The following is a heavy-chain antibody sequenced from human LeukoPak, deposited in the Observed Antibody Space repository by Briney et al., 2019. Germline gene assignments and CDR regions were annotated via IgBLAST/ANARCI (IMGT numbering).Heavy chain of an antibody. J-gene: IGHJ3*02. Sequence: GASVKVSCKASGYTFTGYYMHWVRQAPGQGLEWMGWINPNSGGTNYAQKFQGRVTMTRDTSISTAYMELSRLRSDDTAVYYCARDLPPIVGASDAFDIWGQGTMVTVSS. CDR1: GYTFTGYY. V-gene: IGHV1-2*02. CDR3: ARDLPPIVGASDAFDI. CDR2: INPNSGGT. D-gene: IGHD1-26*01.